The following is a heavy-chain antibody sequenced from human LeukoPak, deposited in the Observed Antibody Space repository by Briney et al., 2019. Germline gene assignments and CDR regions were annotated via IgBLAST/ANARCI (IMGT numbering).Heavy chain of an antibody. CDR2: IWYDGSNK. D-gene: IGHD3-22*01. CDR3: ARDLGNYYDSSGYFNWFDP. CDR1: GFTFSSYG. V-gene: IGHV3-33*01. J-gene: IGHJ5*02. Sequence: GGSLRLSCAASGFTFSSYGMHWVRQAPGKGLEWVAVIWYDGSNKYYADSVKGRFTISRDNSKNTLYLQMNSLRAEDTAVYYCARDLGNYYDSSGYFNWFDPWGQGTLVTVSS.